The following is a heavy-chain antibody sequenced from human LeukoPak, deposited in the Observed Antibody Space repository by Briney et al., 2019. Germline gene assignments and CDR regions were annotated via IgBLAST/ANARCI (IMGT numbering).Heavy chain of an antibody. V-gene: IGHV1-18*01. J-gene: IGHJ3*02. Sequence: ASVKVSCKASGYTFTSYGISWVRQAPGQGLEWMGWISAYNGNTNYAQKLQGRVTITRDTSANTVYMDLSSLRSEDTAVYYCARYCTGGNCDTAFDIWGQGTMVTVSS. D-gene: IGHD2-8*02. CDR3: ARYCTGGNCDTAFDI. CDR2: ISAYNGNT. CDR1: GYTFTSYG.